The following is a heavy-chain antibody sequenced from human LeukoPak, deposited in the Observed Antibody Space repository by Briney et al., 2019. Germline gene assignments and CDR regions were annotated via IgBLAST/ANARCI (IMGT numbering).Heavy chain of an antibody. Sequence: ASVKVSCKASGYTFSVYYLHWVRQPPGQGLEWMGWINPNNGATDYAQKFQGRVTMTRDTSISTAYMDLSRLTSDDTAVYYCAKGGPGQWFDPWGQGTLVSVSS. V-gene: IGHV1-2*02. CDR3: AKGGPGQWFDP. D-gene: IGHD1-26*01. J-gene: IGHJ5*02. CDR2: INPNNGAT. CDR1: GYTFSVYY.